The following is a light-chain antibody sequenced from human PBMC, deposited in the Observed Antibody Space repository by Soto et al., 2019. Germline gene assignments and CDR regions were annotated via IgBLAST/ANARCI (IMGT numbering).Light chain of an antibody. CDR2: GAS. CDR3: QQYGSSLVYT. CDR1: RSISSSY. J-gene: IGKJ2*01. Sequence: DIVLTQSPGTLSLSPGERATLSCRTSRSISSSYLAWYQQKPGQAPRLLIYGASSRATGIPDRFSGGGSGTDFTLTISRLEPEDFAVYYCQQYGSSLVYTFGQGTKLEIK. V-gene: IGKV3-20*01.